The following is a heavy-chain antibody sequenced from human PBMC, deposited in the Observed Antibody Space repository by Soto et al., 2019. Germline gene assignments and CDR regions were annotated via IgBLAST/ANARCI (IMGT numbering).Heavy chain of an antibody. J-gene: IGHJ4*02. V-gene: IGHV3-33*01. D-gene: IGHD1-7*01. CDR1: GFTFSSYG. Sequence: GGSLRLSCAASGFTFSSYGMHWVRQAPGKGLEWVAVIWYDGSNKYYADSVKGRFTISRDNSKNTLYLQMNSLRAEDTAVYYCARDGNWNYYYFDYWGQGTLVTVSS. CDR2: IWYDGSNK. CDR3: ARDGNWNYYYFDY.